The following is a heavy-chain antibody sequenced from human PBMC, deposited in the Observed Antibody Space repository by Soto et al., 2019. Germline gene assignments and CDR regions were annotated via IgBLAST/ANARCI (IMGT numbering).Heavy chain of an antibody. CDR2: IGPGGDT. D-gene: IGHD3-10*01. CDR1: GFTFSTYD. Sequence: EVQLVESGGGLVQPGGSLRLSCAASGFTFSTYDMHWVRQPAGKGLQWVSTIGPGGDTYYPGSVKDRFTISRENAKNSLFLQMNSLRDGDTAVYYCARGPTEFLYFGKGYFELWGRGTLVTVSS. V-gene: IGHV3-13*04. J-gene: IGHJ2*01. CDR3: ARGPTEFLYFGKGYFEL.